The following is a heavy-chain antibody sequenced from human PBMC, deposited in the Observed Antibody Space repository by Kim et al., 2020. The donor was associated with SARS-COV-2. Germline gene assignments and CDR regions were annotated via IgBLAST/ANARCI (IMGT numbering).Heavy chain of an antibody. D-gene: IGHD1-1*01. Sequence: ADTVTGRFTITRDNSKNTVFLQMNSLRSEDTAVYYCARGEARGTTGYCDHWGQGTLVTVSS. V-gene: IGHV3-30*01. CDR3: ARGEARGTTGYCDH. J-gene: IGHJ4*02.